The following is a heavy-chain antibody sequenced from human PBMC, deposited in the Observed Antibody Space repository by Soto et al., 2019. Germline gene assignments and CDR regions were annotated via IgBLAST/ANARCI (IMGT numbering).Heavy chain of an antibody. J-gene: IGHJ5*02. CDR2: ISSSSSTI. Sequence: EVQLVESGGGLVQPGGSLRLSCAASGFTFSSYSMNWVRQAPGKGLEWVSYISSSSSTIYYAASVKGRFTISRDNAKNSLYLQMNSLRAEDTAVYYCASEGDILTGYYTWFDPWGQGTLVTVSS. CDR1: GFTFSSYS. V-gene: IGHV3-48*01. CDR3: ASEGDILTGYYTWFDP. D-gene: IGHD3-9*01.